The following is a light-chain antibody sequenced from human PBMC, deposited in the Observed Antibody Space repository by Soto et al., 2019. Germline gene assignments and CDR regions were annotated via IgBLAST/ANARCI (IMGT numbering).Light chain of an antibody. J-gene: IGLJ3*02. CDR2: VKSDGTH. V-gene: IGLV4-69*01. CDR1: SGHSSYA. Sequence: QLVLTQSPSASASLGASVKLTCTLSSGHSSYAIAWHQQQPEKGPRYLMRVKSDGTHNKGDGIPDRFSGSSSGAERYLTISSLQSEDEADYYCQTWGTGVWVFGGGTKLTVL. CDR3: QTWGTGVWV.